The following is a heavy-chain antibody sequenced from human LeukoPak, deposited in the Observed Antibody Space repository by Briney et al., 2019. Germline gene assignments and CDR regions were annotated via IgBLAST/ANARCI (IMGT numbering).Heavy chain of an antibody. CDR3: ARVWELSFDY. CDR1: GFTVSSDH. V-gene: IGHV3-53*01. Sequence: GGSLRLSCAASGFTVSSDHMSWVRQAPGKGLEWVSDIYAGGSTYYADSVKGRFNISRDNFKNAVFLQMNSLRAEDTAVYYCARVWELSFDYWGQGTLVTVSS. CDR2: IYAGGST. J-gene: IGHJ4*02. D-gene: IGHD1-26*01.